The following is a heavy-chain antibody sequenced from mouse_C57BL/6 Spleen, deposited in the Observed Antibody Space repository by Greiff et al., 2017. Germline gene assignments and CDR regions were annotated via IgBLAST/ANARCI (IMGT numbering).Heavy chain of an antibody. D-gene: IGHD1-3*01. V-gene: IGHV14-2*01. CDR3: ARIGSKDAMDD. CDR1: GFNIKDYY. J-gene: IGHJ4*01. Sequence: LVESGAELVKPGASVTLSCTASGFNIKDYYMHWVKQRTEQGLEWIGRIDPEDGETKYAPKFQGKATITADTSSNKAYMQLSILTSEDTAVYYCARIGSKDAMDDRGQGTSVTVSS. CDR2: IDPEDGET.